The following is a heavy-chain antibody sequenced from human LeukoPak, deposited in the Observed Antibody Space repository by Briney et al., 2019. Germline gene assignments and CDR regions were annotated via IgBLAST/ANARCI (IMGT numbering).Heavy chain of an antibody. Sequence: GGSLRLSCAAPGFTFSSYWMHWVRQAPGKGLVWVSRINTDGSSTSYADSVKGRFTISRDNAKNTLYLQMNSLRAEDTAVYYCARVKLERRHTASYNWFDPWGQGTLVTVSS. J-gene: IGHJ5*02. D-gene: IGHD1-1*01. CDR1: GFTFSSYW. CDR3: ARVKLERRHTASYNWFDP. CDR2: INTDGSST. V-gene: IGHV3-74*01.